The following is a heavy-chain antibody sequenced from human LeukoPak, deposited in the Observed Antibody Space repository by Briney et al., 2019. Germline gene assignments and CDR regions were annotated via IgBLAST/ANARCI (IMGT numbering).Heavy chain of an antibody. Sequence: GGSLRLSCAASGFTFRSYSMNWHRQAPGKGLEWGSYTSSSSSTIYYADSVKGRFTISRDNAKNSLYLQMNSLRAEDTAVYYCARDSNFLDVWGKGTTVTVSS. V-gene: IGHV3-48*01. CDR3: ARDSNFLDV. CDR2: TSSSSSTI. D-gene: IGHD3-3*01. CDR1: GFTFRSYS. J-gene: IGHJ6*04.